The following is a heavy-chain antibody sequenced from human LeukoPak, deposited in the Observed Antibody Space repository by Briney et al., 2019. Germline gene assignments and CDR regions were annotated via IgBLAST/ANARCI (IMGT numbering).Heavy chain of an antibody. D-gene: IGHD2-2*01. V-gene: IGHV4-39*07. CDR1: GGSISSSSYY. CDR3: ARLPGYCSSTSCSEGAFDI. Sequence: PSETLSLTCTVSGGSISSSSYYWGWIRQPPGKGPEWIGSIYYSGSTYYNPSLKSRVTISVDTSKNQFSLKLSSVTAADTAVYYCARLPGYCSSTSCSEGAFDIWGQGTMVTVSS. CDR2: IYYSGST. J-gene: IGHJ3*02.